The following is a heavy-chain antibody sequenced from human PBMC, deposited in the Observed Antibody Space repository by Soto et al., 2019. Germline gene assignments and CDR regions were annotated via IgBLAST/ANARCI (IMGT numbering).Heavy chain of an antibody. J-gene: IGHJ6*02. CDR2: TYYRSKWYN. V-gene: IGHV6-1*01. Sequence: SQTLSLTCAISGDSVSSNSAAWNWIRQSPSRGLEWLGRTYYRSKWYNDYAVSVKSRITINPDTSKNQFSLQLNSVTPEDTAVYYCARDDVQYSSSYYYYYYGMDVWDQGTTVTVSS. CDR1: GDSVSSNSAA. CDR3: ARDDVQYSSSYYYYYYGMDV. D-gene: IGHD6-6*01.